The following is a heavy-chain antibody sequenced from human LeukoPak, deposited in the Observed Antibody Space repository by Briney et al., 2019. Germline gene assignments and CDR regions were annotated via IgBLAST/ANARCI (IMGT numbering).Heavy chain of an antibody. CDR2: IYYSGST. V-gene: IGHV4-31*03. J-gene: IGHJ5*02. D-gene: IGHD3-22*01. CDR1: GGSISSGGYY. CDR3: ASSHYYDSSGTPDWFDP. Sequence: SQTLSLTCTVSGGSISSGGYYWSWIRQHPGKGLEWIGYIYYSGSTYYNPSLKSRVTISVDTSKNQFSLKLSSVTAADTAVYYCASSHYYDSSGTPDWFDPWGQGTLVTVSS.